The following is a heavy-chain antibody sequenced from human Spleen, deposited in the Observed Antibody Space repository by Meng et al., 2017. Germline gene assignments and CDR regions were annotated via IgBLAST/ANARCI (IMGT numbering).Heavy chain of an antibody. D-gene: IGHD3-22*01. V-gene: IGHV4-39*07. J-gene: IGHJ4*02. CDR2: IYYTGST. CDR3: ARGDYYDSPLDY. Sequence: SETLSLTCTVSGGSISSSIYYWGWIRQPPGKGLEWIGSIYYTGSTYCNPSLKSRVTISVDTSKNQFSLKLSSVTAADTAVYYCARGDYYDSPLDYWGQGTLVTVSS. CDR1: GGSISSSIYY.